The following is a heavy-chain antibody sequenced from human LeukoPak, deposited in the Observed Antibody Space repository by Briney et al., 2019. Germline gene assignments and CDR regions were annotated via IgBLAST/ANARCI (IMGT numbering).Heavy chain of an antibody. J-gene: IGHJ6*03. CDR1: GGSFSGYY. Sequence: SETLSLTCAVYGGSFSGYYWSWIRQPPGKGLEWIGEINHSGSTNYNPSLKSRVTISVDTSKNQFSLKLSSVTAADTAVYYCARRRCSSTSCYTYYYMDVWGKGTTVTVSS. D-gene: IGHD2-2*02. CDR2: INHSGST. CDR3: ARRRCSSTSCYTYYYMDV. V-gene: IGHV4-34*01.